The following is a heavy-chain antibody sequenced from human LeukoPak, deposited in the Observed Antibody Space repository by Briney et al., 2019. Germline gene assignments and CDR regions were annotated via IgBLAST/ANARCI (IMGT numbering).Heavy chain of an antibody. CDR1: DGFIRTYY. J-gene: IGHJ4*02. CDR3: ATNKDWAEAD. V-gene: IGHV4-59*03. CDR2: IYYRGDI. Sequence: PSETLSLTCSVSDGFIRTYYWSWIRQSPGQGLEWIGNIYYRGDINYNPSLKSRVIISIDTSKSQFSLKVTSLTAADTAVYYCATNKDWAEADWGQGTLVIVSS. D-gene: IGHD3/OR15-3a*01.